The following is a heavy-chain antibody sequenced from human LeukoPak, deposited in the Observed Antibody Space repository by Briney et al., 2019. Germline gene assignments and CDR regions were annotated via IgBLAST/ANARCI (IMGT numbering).Heavy chain of an antibody. V-gene: IGHV4-4*02. CDR3: ARIGVDHSGNIIKYYFDY. D-gene: IGHD4-11*01. J-gene: IGHJ4*02. CDR1: GGSIGSSNW. CDR2: IYHSGST. Sequence: PSETLSLTCAVSGGSIGSSNWWSRVRQPPGKGLEWIGEIYHSGSTNYNPSLKSRVIISVDTSKNQFSLKMSPVIAADTAVYYCARIGVDHSGNIIKYYFDYWGQGTLVTVSS.